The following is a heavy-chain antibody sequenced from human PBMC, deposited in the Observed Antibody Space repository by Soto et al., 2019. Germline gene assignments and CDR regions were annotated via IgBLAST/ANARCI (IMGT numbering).Heavy chain of an antibody. CDR2: IIPIFGTA. Sequence: SVKVSCKASGGTFSSYAISWVRQAPGQGLEWMGGIIPIFGTANYAQKFQGRVTITADESTSTAYMELSSLRSEDTAVYYCARVVGYCSGGSCYTYYYYGMDVWGQGTTVTVSS. CDR1: GGTFSSYA. V-gene: IGHV1-69*13. CDR3: ARVVGYCSGGSCYTYYYYGMDV. D-gene: IGHD2-15*01. J-gene: IGHJ6*02.